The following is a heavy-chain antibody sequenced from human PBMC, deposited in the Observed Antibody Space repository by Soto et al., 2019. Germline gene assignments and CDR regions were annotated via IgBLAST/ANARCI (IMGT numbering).Heavy chain of an antibody. J-gene: IGHJ6*02. V-gene: IGHV3-7*03. CDR1: GFTFSGDW. D-gene: IGHD2-15*01. Sequence: LSCAASGFTFSGDWMSWHNQDPGGGWWWVANIKQDGSEKYYVDSVKGRFTISTDSAKNSLYLQMNSLRAEDTAVYYCARVSRAAHGPMFHYYGMGVWGQGSTVTVCS. CDR2: IKQDGSEK. CDR3: ARVSRAAHGPMFHYYGMGV.